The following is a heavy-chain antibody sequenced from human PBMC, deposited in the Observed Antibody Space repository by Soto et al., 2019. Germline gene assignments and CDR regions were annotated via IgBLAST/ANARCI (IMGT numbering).Heavy chain of an antibody. CDR1: GGSISSDDYY. V-gene: IGHV4-30-4*01. Sequence: QVQLQESGPGLVKPSQTLSLTCTVSGGSISSDDYYWSWIRQPPGKGLEWIGYIYYSGTTYYNPSLKSRVTISADTSKNQFSLKLSSVTAADTAVYYCARDKSRIQPLGYWGQGTLVTVSS. CDR2: IYYSGTT. D-gene: IGHD5-18*01. J-gene: IGHJ4*02. CDR3: ARDKSRIQPLGY.